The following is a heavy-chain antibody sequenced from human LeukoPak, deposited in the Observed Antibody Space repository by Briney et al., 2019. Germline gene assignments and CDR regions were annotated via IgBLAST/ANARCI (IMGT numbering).Heavy chain of an antibody. CDR1: GGSISSHY. Sequence: SETLSLTCTVSGGSISSHYWSWIRQSPGKGLEWIAYIYYTGSADYNPSLESRVTISLDTSKNQFSLSLSSVTAADTAVYYCARYHYDYGDYYFDYWGQGALVTVSS. CDR3: ARYHYDYGDYYFDY. CDR2: IYYTGSA. V-gene: IGHV4-59*11. J-gene: IGHJ4*02. D-gene: IGHD4-17*01.